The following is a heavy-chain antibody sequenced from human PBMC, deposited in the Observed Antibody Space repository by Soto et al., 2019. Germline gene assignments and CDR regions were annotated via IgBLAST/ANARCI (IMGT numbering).Heavy chain of an antibody. CDR1: GVSLTSGNW. CDR2: IFHDGTA. D-gene: IGHD3-10*01. V-gene: IGHV4-4*02. Sequence: SETLSLTCAVSGVSLTSGNWWTWVRQSPQRGLEYIGEIFHDGTANYYPSFERRVATSVDTSRNQFSLKLTSVTAADTAVYFCARLVYDTRLNYMYFDFWGPGTLVTVSS. J-gene: IGHJ4*02. CDR3: ARLVYDTRLNYMYFDF.